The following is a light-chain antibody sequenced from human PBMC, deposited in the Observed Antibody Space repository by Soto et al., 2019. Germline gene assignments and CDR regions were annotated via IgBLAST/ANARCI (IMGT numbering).Light chain of an antibody. CDR2: GAS. V-gene: IGKV3-20*01. CDR1: QSLSSSY. J-gene: IGKJ3*01. Sequence: IVLTQSPGTLSLSPGERATLSCRASQSLSSSYLAWYQQKPGQAPRLLIYGASSRATGIPDRFSGSGSWTDFIRTISRLEPEDFAVYYCQQYGSSPRAFGPGTKVDIK. CDR3: QQYGSSPRA.